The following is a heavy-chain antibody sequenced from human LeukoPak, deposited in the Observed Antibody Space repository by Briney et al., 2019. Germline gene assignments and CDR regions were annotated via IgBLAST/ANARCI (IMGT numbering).Heavy chain of an antibody. Sequence: SETLSLTCAVSGGSISSGGYSWSWIRQPPGKGLEWIGYIYHSGSTYYNPSLKSRVTISVDTSKNQFSLKLSSVTAADTAVYYCASRWLQLKYFDYWGQGTLVTVSS. CDR1: GGSISSGGYS. CDR3: ASRWLQLKYFDY. J-gene: IGHJ4*02. CDR2: IYHSGST. V-gene: IGHV4-30-2*01. D-gene: IGHD5-24*01.